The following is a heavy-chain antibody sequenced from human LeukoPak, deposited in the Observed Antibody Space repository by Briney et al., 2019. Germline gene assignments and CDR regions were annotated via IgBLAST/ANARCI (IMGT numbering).Heavy chain of an antibody. CDR2: IYYSGST. CDR3: ARDLIRLLGS. CDR1: GGSFSGYY. D-gene: IGHD2-15*01. J-gene: IGHJ5*02. V-gene: IGHV4-34*01. Sequence: SETLSLTCAVYGGSFSGYYWSWIRQPPGKGLEWIGSIYYSGSTYYNPSLKSRVTISVDTSKNQLSLKLSSVTAADTAVYYCARDLIRLLGSWGQGTLVTVSS.